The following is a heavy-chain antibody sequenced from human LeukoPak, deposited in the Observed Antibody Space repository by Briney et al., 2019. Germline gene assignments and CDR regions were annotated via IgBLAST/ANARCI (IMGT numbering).Heavy chain of an antibody. Sequence: PGGSLRLSCAASGFTFSSYAMHWVRQAPGKGLEWVAVISYDGSNKYYADSVKGRFTISRDNSKNTLYLQMNSLRAEDTAVYYCARHIAYYYDSSGQARYFDYWGQGTLVTVSS. CDR1: GFTFSSYA. CDR2: ISYDGSNK. D-gene: IGHD3-22*01. V-gene: IGHV3-30*04. CDR3: ARHIAYYYDSSGQARYFDY. J-gene: IGHJ4*02.